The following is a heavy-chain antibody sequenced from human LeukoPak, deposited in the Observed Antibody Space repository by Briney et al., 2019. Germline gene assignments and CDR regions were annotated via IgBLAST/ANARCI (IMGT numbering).Heavy chain of an antibody. V-gene: IGHV3-66*01. CDR3: ARDRPSDF. J-gene: IGHJ4*02. CDR1: GFTVSSNS. Sequence: GGSLRLSCAASGFTVSSNSMSWVRQAPGKGLEWVSVIISGGNTYHADSVKGRFTISRDNFKNTLYLQMNSLRAEDTAVYYCARDRPSDFRGQGTLVTVSS. CDR2: IISGGNT.